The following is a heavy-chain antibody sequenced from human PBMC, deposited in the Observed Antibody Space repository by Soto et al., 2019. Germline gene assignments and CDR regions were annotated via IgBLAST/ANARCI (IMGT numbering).Heavy chain of an antibody. J-gene: IGHJ6*02. CDR1: GYSFTSYW. CDR3: ARPRDSCYVGFCMDV. Sequence: PGESLKISCKGSGYSFTSYWISWVRQMPGKGLEWMGRIDPSDSYTNYSPSFQGHVTISADKSISTAYLQWSSLKASDTAMYYCARPRDSCYVGFCMDVWGQGTTVTVSS. CDR2: IDPSDSYT. V-gene: IGHV5-10-1*01. D-gene: IGHD2-2*01.